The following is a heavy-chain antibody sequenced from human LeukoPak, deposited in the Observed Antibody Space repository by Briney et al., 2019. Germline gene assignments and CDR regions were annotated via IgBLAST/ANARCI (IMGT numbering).Heavy chain of an antibody. Sequence: PGGSLRLSCAASGFTFGTYWMNWVRQAPGKGLEWVANIKEDGSEKYYVDSVKGRFTISRDNAKNSLYLQMNSLRAEDTAIYYCARDSSLYRFDPWGQGTQVTVSS. CDR3: ARDSSLYRFDP. J-gene: IGHJ5*02. CDR1: GFTFGTYW. V-gene: IGHV3-7*01. D-gene: IGHD6-6*01. CDR2: IKEDGSEK.